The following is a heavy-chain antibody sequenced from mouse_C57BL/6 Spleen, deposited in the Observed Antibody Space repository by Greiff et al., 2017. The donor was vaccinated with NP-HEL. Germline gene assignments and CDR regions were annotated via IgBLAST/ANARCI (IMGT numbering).Heavy chain of an antibody. CDR2: LDPANGNN. CDR1: GFNIKNTY. Sequence: EVQLQQSVAELVRPGASVKLSCTASGFNIKNTYMHWVKQRPEQGLEWIGRLDPANGNNKYATKFPGKATITSDTSSNTAYLQLSCMTSEDTAIYYCAIVAPFAYWGQGTLVTVSA. J-gene: IGHJ3*01. V-gene: IGHV14-3*01. D-gene: IGHD1-1*01. CDR3: AIVAPFAY.